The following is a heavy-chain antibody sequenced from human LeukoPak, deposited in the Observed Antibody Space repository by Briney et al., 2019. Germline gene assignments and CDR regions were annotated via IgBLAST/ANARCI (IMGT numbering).Heavy chain of an antibody. V-gene: IGHV3-21*04. Sequence: GGSLRLSCTASGFIFSTYNMNWVRQAPGKGLEWVSSIGTSGDYIYYADSVQGRFTISRDDAKNSLYLQLNSLRAEDTAVYYCAKDLGGDAGMDVWGQGTTVTVSS. CDR1: GFIFSTYN. CDR2: IGTSGDYI. CDR3: AKDLGGDAGMDV. J-gene: IGHJ6*02. D-gene: IGHD2-21*02.